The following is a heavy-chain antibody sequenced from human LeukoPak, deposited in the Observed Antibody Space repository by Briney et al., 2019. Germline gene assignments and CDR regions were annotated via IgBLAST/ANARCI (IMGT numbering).Heavy chain of an antibody. CDR1: GYTFTSYD. CDR3: ARGRPYYYDSSGYYYKDY. Sequence: ASVKVSCKASGYTFTSYDINWVRQATGQRLEWMGWMNPNSGNTGYAQKFQGRVTMTRNTSISTAYMELSSLRSEDTAVYYCARGRPYYYDSSGYYYKDYWGQGTLVTVSS. V-gene: IGHV1-8*01. D-gene: IGHD3-22*01. J-gene: IGHJ4*02. CDR2: MNPNSGNT.